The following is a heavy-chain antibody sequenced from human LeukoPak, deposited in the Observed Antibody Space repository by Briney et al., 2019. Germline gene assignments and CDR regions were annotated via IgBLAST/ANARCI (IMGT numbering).Heavy chain of an antibody. CDR2: IYYSGST. CDR1: GGSISSYY. D-gene: IGHD2-15*01. Sequence: SETLSLTCTVSGGSISSYYWSWIRPPPGKGLEWIGYIYYSGSTNYNPSLKSRVTISVDTSKNQFSLKLSSVTAADTAVYYCARGGGNIVVVVAATTGPFDYWGQGTLVTVSS. J-gene: IGHJ4*02. V-gene: IGHV4-59*12. CDR3: ARGGGNIVVVVAATTGPFDY.